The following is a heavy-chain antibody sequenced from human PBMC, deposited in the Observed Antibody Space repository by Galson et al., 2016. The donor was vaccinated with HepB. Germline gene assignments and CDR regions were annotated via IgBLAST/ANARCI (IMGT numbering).Heavy chain of an antibody. CDR2: AAKRSKGGT. D-gene: IGHD6-19*01. CDR1: WDSVSNSTVA. CDR3: ARVATAVRSGWKTLAPRFYYSRVDV. Sequence: CAISWDSVSNSTVAWNWIRQSPSRGLEWPGWAAKRSKGGTGYAGSGNMRMTINTDTVRNQFPLPLQSVTPEDTAVYYCARVATAVRSGWKTLAPRFYYSRVDVWGHGTTVTVSS. V-gene: IGHV6-1*01. J-gene: IGHJ6*02.